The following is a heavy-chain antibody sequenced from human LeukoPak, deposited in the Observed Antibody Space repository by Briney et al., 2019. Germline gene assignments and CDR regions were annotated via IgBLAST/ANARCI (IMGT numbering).Heavy chain of an antibody. D-gene: IGHD2-8*01. Sequence: PGASLRLSCAASGFTFSSYAMSWVRQAPGKGLEWVSAISGSGGSTYYADSVKGRFTISRDNSKNTLYLQMNSLRAEDTAVYYCAKARRLYCTNGVCYFHYWGQGALVTVSS. CDR2: ISGSGGST. CDR3: AKARRLYCTNGVCYFHY. CDR1: GFTFSSYA. V-gene: IGHV3-23*01. J-gene: IGHJ4*02.